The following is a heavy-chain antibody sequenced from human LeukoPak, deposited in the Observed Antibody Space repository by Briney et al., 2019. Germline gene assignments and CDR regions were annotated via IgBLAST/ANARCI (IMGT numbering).Heavy chain of an antibody. Sequence: GGSLRLSCAGSGFSVSNYYMSWVRQAPGKGLEWVSLIRDSGETFYADSVKGRFTISRDNSKNTLYLQMNSLRDADTAVYYCARDRVRSVVVPAAPQDYWGQGTLDTVSS. CDR2: IRDSGET. J-gene: IGHJ4*02. CDR3: ARDRVRSVVVPAAPQDY. V-gene: IGHV3-66*03. D-gene: IGHD2-2*01. CDR1: GFSVSNYY.